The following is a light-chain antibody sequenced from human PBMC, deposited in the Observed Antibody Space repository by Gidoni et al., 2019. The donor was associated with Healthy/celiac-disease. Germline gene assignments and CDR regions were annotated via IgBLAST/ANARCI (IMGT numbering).Light chain of an antibody. CDR3: SSYAGSNNLV. J-gene: IGLJ3*02. CDR2: EVS. V-gene: IGLV2-8*02. CDR1: SSDVGGYNY. Sequence: QSALTQPPSASRSPGQSVTISCTGTSSDVGGYNYDSWYQQHPGKAPKLMIYEVSKRPSGVPDRFSGSKSGNTASLTVSGLQAEDEADYYCSSYAGSNNLVFGGGTKLTVL.